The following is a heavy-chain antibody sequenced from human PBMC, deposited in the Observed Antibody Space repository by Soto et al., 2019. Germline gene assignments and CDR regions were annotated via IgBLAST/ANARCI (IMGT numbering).Heavy chain of an antibody. J-gene: IGHJ6*02. Sequence: GESLKISCKGSGCSFTTYWIAWVRQMPGKGLEWMGIIYPGDSKTTYSPSFQGQVTISADKSISTAYLQWSSLKASDTAMYYCAGGGVRGVITQTRDYYGMDVWGQGTTVTVSS. V-gene: IGHV5-51*01. D-gene: IGHD3-10*01. CDR1: GCSFTTYW. CDR3: AGGGVRGVITQTRDYYGMDV. CDR2: IYPGDSKT.